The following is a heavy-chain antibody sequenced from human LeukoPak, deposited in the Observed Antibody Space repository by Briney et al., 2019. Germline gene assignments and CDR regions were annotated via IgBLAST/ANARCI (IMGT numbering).Heavy chain of an antibody. CDR3: ARRNYYDSSGYQYYFDY. CDR1: GGSISSGDYY. Sequence: PSETLSLTCTVSGGSISSGDYYWSWIRQPPGKGLEWIGDIYYSGSTYYNPSLKSRVTISVDTPKNQFSLKLSSVTAADTAVYYCARRNYYDSSGYQYYFDYWGQGTLVTVSS. V-gene: IGHV4-30-4*01. D-gene: IGHD3-22*01. J-gene: IGHJ4*02. CDR2: IYYSGST.